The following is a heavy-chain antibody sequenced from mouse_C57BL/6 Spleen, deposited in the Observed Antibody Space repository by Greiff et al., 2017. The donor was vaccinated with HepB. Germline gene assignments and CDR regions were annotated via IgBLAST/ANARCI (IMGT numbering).Heavy chain of an antibody. CDR2: INYDGSST. D-gene: IGHD2-4*01. CDR3: ARVDYDRYFDV. J-gene: IGHJ1*03. CDR1: GFTFSDYY. Sequence: EVKLVESEGGLVQPGSSMKLSCTASGFTFSDYYMAWVRQVPEKGLEWVANINYDGSSTYYLDSLKSRFIISRDNAKNILYLQMSSLKSEDTATYYCARVDYDRYFDVWGTGTTVTVSS. V-gene: IGHV5-16*01.